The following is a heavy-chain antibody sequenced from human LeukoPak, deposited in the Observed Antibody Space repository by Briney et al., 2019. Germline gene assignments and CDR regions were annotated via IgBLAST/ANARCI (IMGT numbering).Heavy chain of an antibody. J-gene: IGHJ2*01. CDR1: GFTFSSYD. CDR2: IGTAGDT. Sequence: GGSLRLSCAASGFTFSSYDTHWVRQATGKGLEWVSAIGTAGDTYYPGSVKGRFTISRENAKNSLYLQMNSLRAGDTAVYYCARDFKYYDSSGPNWYFDLWGRGTLVTVSS. D-gene: IGHD3-22*01. CDR3: ARDFKYYDSSGPNWYFDL. V-gene: IGHV3-13*01.